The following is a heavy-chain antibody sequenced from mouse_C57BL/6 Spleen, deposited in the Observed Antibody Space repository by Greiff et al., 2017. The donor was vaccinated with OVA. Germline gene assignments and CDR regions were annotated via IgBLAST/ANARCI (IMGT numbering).Heavy chain of an antibody. V-gene: IGHV1-80*01. D-gene: IGHD1-1*01. J-gene: IGHJ2*01. CDR1: GYAFSSYW. CDR2: IYPGDGDT. Sequence: VQLQQSGASVKISCKASGYAFSSYWMNWVKQRPGKGLEWIGQIYPGDGDTNYNGKFKGKATLTADKSSSTAYMQLSSLTSEDSAVYFCARYYYGSSPYYFDYWGQGTTLTVSS. CDR3: ARYYYGSSPYYFDY.